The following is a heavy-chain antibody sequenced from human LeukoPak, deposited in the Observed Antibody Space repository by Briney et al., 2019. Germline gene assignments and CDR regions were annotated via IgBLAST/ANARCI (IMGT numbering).Heavy chain of an antibody. J-gene: IGHJ4*02. CDR1: GGTFSSYA. CDR3: ASTARGSGWLDY. Sequence: ASVKVSCKASGGTFSSYAISWVRQAPGQGLEWMGGIIPIFGTANYAQKFQGRVTITADKSTGTAYMELSSLRSEDTAVYYCASTARGSGWLDYWGQGTLVTVSS. CDR2: IIPIFGTA. D-gene: IGHD6-19*01. V-gene: IGHV1-69*06.